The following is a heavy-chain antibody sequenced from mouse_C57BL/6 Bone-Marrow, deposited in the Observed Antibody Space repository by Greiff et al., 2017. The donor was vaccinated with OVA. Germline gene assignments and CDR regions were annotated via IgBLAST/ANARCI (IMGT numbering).Heavy chain of an antibody. Sequence: QVQLQHPGTELVKPGASVKLSCKASGYTFTSYWMHWVKQRPGQGLEWIGNINPSNGGTNYNEKFKSKATLTVDKSSSTAYMQLSSLTSEDSAVYYCARSSGTSYAMDYWGRGTSVTVSS. D-gene: IGHD4-1*01. CDR3: ARSSGTSYAMDY. V-gene: IGHV1-53*01. CDR2: INPSNGGT. CDR1: GYTFTSYW. J-gene: IGHJ4*01.